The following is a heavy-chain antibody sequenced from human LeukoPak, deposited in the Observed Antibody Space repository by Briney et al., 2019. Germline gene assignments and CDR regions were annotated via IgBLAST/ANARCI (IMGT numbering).Heavy chain of an antibody. V-gene: IGHV4-34*01. CDR3: ARGGLWFGRAYDAFDI. J-gene: IGHJ3*02. CDR1: GGSFSGYY. CDR2: INHSGST. Sequence: SETLSLTCAVYGGSFSGYYWSWIRQPPGKGLEWIGEINHSGSTNYNPSLKSRVTISVDTSKNQFSLKLSSVTAADTAVYYCARGGLWFGRAYDAFDIWGQGTMVTVSS. D-gene: IGHD3-10*01.